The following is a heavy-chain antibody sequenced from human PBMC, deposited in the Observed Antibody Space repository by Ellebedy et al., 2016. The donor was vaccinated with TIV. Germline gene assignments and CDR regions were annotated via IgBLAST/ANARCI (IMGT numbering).Heavy chain of an antibody. D-gene: IGHD5-12*01. CDR3: ARVIPPVATIASSDY. Sequence: PGGSLRLSCAASGFTFSSYSMNWVRQAPGKGLEWVSSISSSSSYIYYADSVKGRFTISRDNAKNSLYLQMNSLRAEDTAVYYCARVIPPVATIASSDYWGQGTLVTVSS. CDR1: GFTFSSYS. CDR2: ISSSSSYI. V-gene: IGHV3-21*01. J-gene: IGHJ4*02.